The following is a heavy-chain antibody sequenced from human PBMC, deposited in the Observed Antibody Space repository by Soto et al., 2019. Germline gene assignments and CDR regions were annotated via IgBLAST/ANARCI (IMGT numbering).Heavy chain of an antibody. Sequence: GGSLRLSCAASGFIFNEYGMHWVRQAPGKGLEWVAVIWYDGSNKYYADSVKGRFTFSRDNSKNTMSLQMNSLRVEDTAVYYCARWGCSGSNCNLNQRSFDLWGQGTLVTVS. CDR2: IWYDGSNK. V-gene: IGHV3-33*03. CDR1: GFIFNEYG. CDR3: ARWGCSGSNCNLNQRSFDL. J-gene: IGHJ4*02. D-gene: IGHD2-15*01.